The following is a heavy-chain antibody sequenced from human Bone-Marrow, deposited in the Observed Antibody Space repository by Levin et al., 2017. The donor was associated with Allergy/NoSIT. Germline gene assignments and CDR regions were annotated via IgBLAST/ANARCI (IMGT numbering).Heavy chain of an antibody. J-gene: IGHJ5*02. CDR3: AREGDYSRGGWLDP. CDR1: GGSFSGYS. Sequence: PSETLSLTCAVYGGSFSGYSWSWIRQPPGKGLEWIGEINHSGSTNYKSSLKSRVTISIDSSKNQFSLKLSSVTAADTAVYYCAREGDYSRGGWLDPWGQGTLVTVSS. D-gene: IGHD6-25*01. V-gene: IGHV4-34*01. CDR2: INHSGST.